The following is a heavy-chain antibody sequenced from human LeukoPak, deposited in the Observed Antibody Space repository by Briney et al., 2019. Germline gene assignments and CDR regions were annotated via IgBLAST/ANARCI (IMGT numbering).Heavy chain of an antibody. CDR2: IQQDGSEK. CDR1: GFTFSSYW. D-gene: IGHD1-26*01. Sequence: SGGSLRLSCAASGFTFSSYWMIWVRQTPGKGLEWVANIQQDGSEKYYVDSVKGRFTISRDNAKNSLYLQMNSLRAEDTAVYYCAREPARYFNWGQGTLVTVSS. CDR3: AREPARYFN. V-gene: IGHV3-7*04. J-gene: IGHJ4*02.